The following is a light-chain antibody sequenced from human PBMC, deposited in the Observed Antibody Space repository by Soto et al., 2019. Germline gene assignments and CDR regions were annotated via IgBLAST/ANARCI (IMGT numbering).Light chain of an antibody. CDR2: GAS. Sequence: DLQMTQSPSSVSASVGDRVTITCRASQDISSWLAWYQQKPGQAPKLMIYGASRLQSGVPSRFSGSGSGTDFTLTISSLQPEDFAIYYCQQANTFLPLTFGGGTKVEI. CDR1: QDISSW. V-gene: IGKV1D-12*01. CDR3: QQANTFLPLT. J-gene: IGKJ4*01.